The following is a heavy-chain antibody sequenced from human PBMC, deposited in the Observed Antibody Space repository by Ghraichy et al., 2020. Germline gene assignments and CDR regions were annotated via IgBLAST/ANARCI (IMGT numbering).Heavy chain of an antibody. V-gene: IGHV1-69*06. D-gene: IGHD1-26*01. CDR2: IIPIFGTA. CDR1: GGTFSSSA. CDR3: ASQVTQHLLLVRPSAEYFQN. J-gene: IGHJ1*01. Sequence: SVKVSCKASGGTFSSSAISWVRQAPGQGLEWMGGIIPIFGTAIYAQKFQGRVTITADKSTSTAYMDLSSLRSDDTAVYYCASQVTQHLLLVRPSAEYFQNWGKGTLVTVSS.